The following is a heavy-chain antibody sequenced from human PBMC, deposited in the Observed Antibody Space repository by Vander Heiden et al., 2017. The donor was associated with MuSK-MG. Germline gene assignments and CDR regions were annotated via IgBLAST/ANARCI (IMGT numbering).Heavy chain of an antibody. V-gene: IGHV1-3*01. J-gene: IGHJ6*02. Sequence: QVQLVQSGAEVKKPGASVKVSCKVSGYTFTSYAMHWVRKAPGQRLEWMGWINAGNGNTKYSQKFQGRVTITRDTSASTAYMELSSLRSEDTAVYYCARDRLRDIVVVVAASGLYGMDVWGQGTTVTVSS. CDR3: ARDRLRDIVVVVAASGLYGMDV. CDR2: INAGNGNT. D-gene: IGHD2-15*01. CDR1: GYTFTSYA.